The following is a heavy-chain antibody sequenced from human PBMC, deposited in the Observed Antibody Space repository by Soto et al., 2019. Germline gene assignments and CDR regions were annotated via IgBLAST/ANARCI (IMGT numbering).Heavy chain of an antibody. CDR2: IYYSGST. CDR1: GGSISSGGYY. Sequence: QVQLQESGPGLVKPSQTLSLTCTVSGGSISSGGYYWSWIRQHPGKGLEWIGYIYYSGSTYYNPSLQSRVTISVDTSKNQFSLKLSSVTAADTAVYYCARGLESATGYYYYGMDVWGQGTTVTVSS. D-gene: IGHD2-15*01. V-gene: IGHV4-31*03. CDR3: ARGLESATGYYYYGMDV. J-gene: IGHJ6*02.